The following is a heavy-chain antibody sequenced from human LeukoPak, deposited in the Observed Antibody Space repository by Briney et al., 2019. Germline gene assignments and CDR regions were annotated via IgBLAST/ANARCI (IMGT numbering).Heavy chain of an antibody. CDR2: VYYSGST. V-gene: IGHV4-59*01. Sequence: SETLSLTCSVSGGSISSYYWSWIRQPPGKGLQWIGHVYYSGSTTYNPSLKSRVTISVDTSKNQFSLRLTSVIAPDTAVYYCARGPTVTTRGRGPYYFDYWGQGTLVTVSS. CDR1: GGSISSYY. CDR3: ARGPTVTTRGRGPYYFDY. D-gene: IGHD4-17*01. J-gene: IGHJ4*02.